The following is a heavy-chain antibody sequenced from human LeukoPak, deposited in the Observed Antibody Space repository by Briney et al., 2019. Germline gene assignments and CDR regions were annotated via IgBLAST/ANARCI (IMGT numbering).Heavy chain of an antibody. Sequence: QPGGSLRLSCAASGFSISNFWMHWVRQAPGKGLVWVSRINSDGSSTTYADSVKGRFTISRDNAKNTLYLQANSLRAEDTAVYYCAAIRIGYWGRGTLVTVSS. CDR2: INSDGSST. J-gene: IGHJ4*02. D-gene: IGHD5-24*01. V-gene: IGHV3-74*01. CDR1: GFSISNFW. CDR3: AAIRIGY.